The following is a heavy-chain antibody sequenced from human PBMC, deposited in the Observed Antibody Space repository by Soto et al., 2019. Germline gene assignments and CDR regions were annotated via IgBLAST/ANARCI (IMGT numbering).Heavy chain of an antibody. CDR2: ISGSGGST. D-gene: IGHD1-26*01. CDR1: GFTFSSYA. J-gene: IGHJ4*02. Sequence: EVQLLESRGGMVQPGGSLRLSCAASGFTFSSYAMRWVRQAPVKGLEWVSAISGSGGSTYYADSVKGRFTISRDNSKNMLYLQMNSLRAEDTAVYYCAIRGSGSYYDYWGQGTLVTVSS. V-gene: IGHV3-23*01. CDR3: AIRGSGSYYDY.